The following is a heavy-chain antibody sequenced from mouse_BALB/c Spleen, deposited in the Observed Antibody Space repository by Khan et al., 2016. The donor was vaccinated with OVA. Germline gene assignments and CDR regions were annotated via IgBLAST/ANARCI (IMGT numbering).Heavy chain of an antibody. CDR2: ISTYSGNT. CDR1: GYTFTDYA. J-gene: IGHJ2*01. Sequence: QIQLVQSGPELVRPGVSVKISCKGAGYTFTDYAMHWVKQSHAKSLEWIGLISTYSGNTNYKQKFEGKATMTVDKSSNTAYMELARLTSEDSAIYYCTRPAYDGYYDYWGQGTTLTVSS. V-gene: IGHV1S137*01. CDR3: TRPAYDGYYDY. D-gene: IGHD2-3*01.